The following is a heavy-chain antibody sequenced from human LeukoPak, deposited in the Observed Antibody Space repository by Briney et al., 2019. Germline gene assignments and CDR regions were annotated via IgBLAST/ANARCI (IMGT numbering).Heavy chain of an antibody. Sequence: SETLSLTCTVSGGSISSYYWSWIRQPPAKGLEWIGYIYYSGGTNYNPSLKSRVTISVDTSKNQFSLKLSSVTAADTAVYYCTSGRPLGFDYWGQGTLVTVSS. V-gene: IGHV4-59*13. CDR3: TSGRPLGFDY. J-gene: IGHJ4*02. D-gene: IGHD1-26*01. CDR2: IYYSGGT. CDR1: GGSISSYY.